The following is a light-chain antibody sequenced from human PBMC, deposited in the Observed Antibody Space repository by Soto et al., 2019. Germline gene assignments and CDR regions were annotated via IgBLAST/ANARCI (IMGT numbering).Light chain of an antibody. CDR1: KSVTSSY. Sequence: EIVLTQSPGTLSLSPGERATLSCRASKSVTSSYLAWYQQKPGQAPRLLIYAASSRATGIPDRFSGSGSGTDFTLTISRLEPEDFALYYCHQYGSSPWTFAQGTKVEI. CDR2: AAS. V-gene: IGKV3-20*01. CDR3: HQYGSSPWT. J-gene: IGKJ1*01.